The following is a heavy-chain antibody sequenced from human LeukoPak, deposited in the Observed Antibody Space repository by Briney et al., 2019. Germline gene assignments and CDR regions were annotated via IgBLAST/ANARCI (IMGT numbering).Heavy chain of an antibody. CDR3: AKGLWYYYDSSGYVDY. CDR1: GFTFSSYG. V-gene: IGHV3-30*18. D-gene: IGHD3-22*01. J-gene: IGHJ4*02. Sequence: GGSLRLSCAASGFTFSSYGMHWVRQAPGKGLDWVAVISYDGSNKYYADSVKGRFIISRDNSKNTLYLQMNSLRAEDTAVYYCAKGLWYYYDSSGYVDYWGQGTLVTVSS. CDR2: ISYDGSNK.